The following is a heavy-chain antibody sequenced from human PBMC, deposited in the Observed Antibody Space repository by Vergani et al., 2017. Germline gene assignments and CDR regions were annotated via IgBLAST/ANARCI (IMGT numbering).Heavy chain of an antibody. J-gene: IGHJ6*03. CDR3: ARGGSYYGSGSLWNYYYMDV. Sequence: EVQLLESGGGLVQPGGSLRLSCAASGFTFSSYAMSWVRQAPGKGLEWVSAISGSGGSTYYADSVKGRFTISRDNSKNTLYLQMNSLRAEDTAVYYCARGGSYYGSGSLWNYYYMDVWGKGP. CDR1: GFTFSSYA. D-gene: IGHD3-10*01. CDR2: ISGSGGST. V-gene: IGHV3-23*01.